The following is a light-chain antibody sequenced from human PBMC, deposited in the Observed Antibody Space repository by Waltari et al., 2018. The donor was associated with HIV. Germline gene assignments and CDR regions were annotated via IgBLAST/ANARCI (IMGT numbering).Light chain of an antibody. CDR3: CSYAGSSTLV. J-gene: IGLJ3*02. V-gene: IGLV2-23*01. CDR2: EGS. Sequence: GSPGQSITISCTGTSSDVGSYNLVSWYQQHPGKAPKLMIYEGSKRPSGVSNRFSGSKSGNTASLTISGLQAEDEADYYCCSYAGSSTLVFGGGTKLTVL. CDR1: SSDVGSYNL.